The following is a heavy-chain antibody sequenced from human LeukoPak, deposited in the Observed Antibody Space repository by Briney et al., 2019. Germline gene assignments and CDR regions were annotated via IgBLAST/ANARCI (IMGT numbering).Heavy chain of an antibody. CDR3: ARDRPYYYDSSGWKHPLYPLDY. CDR2: ISAYNGNT. J-gene: IGHJ4*02. D-gene: IGHD3-22*01. CDR1: GYTFTSYG. Sequence: ASVKVSCKASGYTFTSYGISWVRQAPGQGLEWMGWISAYNGNTNYAQKLQGRVTVTTDTSTSTAYMELRSLRSDDTAVYYCARDRPYYYDSSGWKHPLYPLDYWGQGTLVTVSS. V-gene: IGHV1-18*01.